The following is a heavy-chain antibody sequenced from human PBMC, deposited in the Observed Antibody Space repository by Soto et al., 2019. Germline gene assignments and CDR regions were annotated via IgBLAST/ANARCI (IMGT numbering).Heavy chain of an antibody. CDR1: GGSISSGGYS. CDR2: IFHSGST. Sequence: SETLSLTCAVSGGSISSGGYSWSWLRQPPGKGLEWIGYIFHSGSTYYNPSLNSRLSISVDVSKNQFSLQLSSVTAADTALYYCARGPSGDKVDYWGQGTLVTVSS. J-gene: IGHJ4*02. CDR3: ARGPSGDKVDY. D-gene: IGHD7-27*01. V-gene: IGHV4-30-2*05.